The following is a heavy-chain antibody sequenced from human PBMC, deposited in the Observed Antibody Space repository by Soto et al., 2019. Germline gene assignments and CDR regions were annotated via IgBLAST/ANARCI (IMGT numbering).Heavy chain of an antibody. CDR3: ARDEDTAWWGFDS. V-gene: IGHV3-30*03. J-gene: IGHJ4*02. D-gene: IGHD5-18*01. Sequence: PGGSLRLSCTASGFSFSSHGMHWVRQAPGKGLEWVAVVSFDGNNEYYIDSVKGRFTISRDNSRNTLYLQMNNLRTEDTALYYCARDEDTAWWGFDSWGQGTLVTVS. CDR2: VSFDGNNE. CDR1: GFSFSSHG.